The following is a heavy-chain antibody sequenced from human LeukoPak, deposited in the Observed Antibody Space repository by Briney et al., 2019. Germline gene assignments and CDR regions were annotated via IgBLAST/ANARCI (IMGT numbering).Heavy chain of an antibody. D-gene: IGHD1-26*01. Sequence: GSLRLSCAVSGYTVSVYFMTWVRQAPGKGLEWVAVISYDGSNKYYADSVKGRFTISRDNSKNTLYLQMNSLRAEDTAVYYCARDGGGSYYFDYWGQGTLVTVSS. V-gene: IGHV3-30-3*01. CDR3: ARDGGGSYYFDY. CDR2: ISYDGSNK. J-gene: IGHJ4*02. CDR1: GYTVSVYF.